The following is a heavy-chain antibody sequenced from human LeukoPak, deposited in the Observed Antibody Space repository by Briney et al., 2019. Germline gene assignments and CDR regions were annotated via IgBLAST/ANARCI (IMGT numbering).Heavy chain of an antibody. Sequence: GGSLRLSCAVSGITLSNYGMSWVRQAPGKGLEWVSAISGSGGSTYYADSVKGRFTISRDNSKNTLSLQMNSLRAEDTAVYYCAQSTLFDRPHAFDIWGQGTMVTVSS. CDR1: GITLSNYG. V-gene: IGHV3-23*01. CDR3: AQSTLFDRPHAFDI. CDR2: ISGSGGST. J-gene: IGHJ3*02. D-gene: IGHD3-22*01.